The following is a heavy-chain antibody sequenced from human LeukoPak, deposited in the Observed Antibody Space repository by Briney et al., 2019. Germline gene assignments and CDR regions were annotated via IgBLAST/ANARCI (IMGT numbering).Heavy chain of an antibody. CDR3: AKESRGSYPPFDY. V-gene: IGHV3-23*01. CDR2: ISGSGGST. Sequence: PGGSLRLSCAASGFTFSSYGMSWVRQAPGKGLEWVSTISGSGGSTYYADSVKGRFTISRDNSKNTLYLQMNSLRAEDTAVNYCAKESRGSYPPFDYWGQGTLVTVSS. D-gene: IGHD1-26*01. CDR1: GFTFSSYG. J-gene: IGHJ4*02.